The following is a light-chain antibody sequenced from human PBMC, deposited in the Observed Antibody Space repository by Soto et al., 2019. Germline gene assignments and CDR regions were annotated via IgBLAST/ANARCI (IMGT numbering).Light chain of an antibody. CDR1: SGHSSYA. Sequence: QPVLTQSASASASLGASVTLTCTLSSGHSSYAIAWHQQQPEKGPRYLMKLTSDGSHSKGDGIPDRFSGSSSGAERYLTISSLQSEDEADYYCQTWGTGIRVVGGGTTVTVL. CDR2: LTSDGSH. J-gene: IGLJ2*01. V-gene: IGLV4-69*01. CDR3: QTWGTGIRV.